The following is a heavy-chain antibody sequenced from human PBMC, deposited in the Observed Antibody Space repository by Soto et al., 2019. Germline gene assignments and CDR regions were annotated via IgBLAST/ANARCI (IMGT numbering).Heavy chain of an antibody. CDR3: AKGLLYCSGGSCYENYYYYYGMDV. V-gene: IGHV3-30*18. Sequence: GGSLRLSCAASGFTFSIYGMHWVRHAPGKGLEWVAVISYDGSNKYYADSVKGRFTISRDNSKNTLYLQMNSLRAEDTAVYYCAKGLLYCSGGSCYENYYYYYGMDVWGQGTTVTVSS. CDR1: GFTFSIYG. J-gene: IGHJ6*02. D-gene: IGHD2-15*01. CDR2: ISYDGSNK.